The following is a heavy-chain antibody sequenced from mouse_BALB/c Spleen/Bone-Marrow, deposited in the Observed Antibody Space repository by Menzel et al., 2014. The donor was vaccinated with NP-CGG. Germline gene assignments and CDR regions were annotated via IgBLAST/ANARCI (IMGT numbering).Heavy chain of an antibody. V-gene: IGHV1-80*01. J-gene: IGHJ2*01. CDR2: VSPGDGDT. D-gene: IGHD2-1*01. CDR3: ARVYYGNLDH. CDR1: GYAFSTYW. Sequence: QVQLQQSGAELVRPGSSVKISCKASGYAFSTYWMNWVKQRPGQGLEWIGQVSPGDGDTNYKGKFRGKATLTADKSSSTAYIQRSSLTSEDSAVYFCARVYYGNLDHWGQGTTLTVSS.